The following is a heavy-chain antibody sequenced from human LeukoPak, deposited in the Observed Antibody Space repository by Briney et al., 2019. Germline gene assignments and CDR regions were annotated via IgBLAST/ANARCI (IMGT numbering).Heavy chain of an antibody. CDR3: ARERSSGWSRYYFDY. CDR2: IYYTGST. Sequence: PSETLSLTCTVSGGSISISNYYWGWIRQPPGKGLEWVANIYYTGSTYYNPSLKNRVTMSLDTSKNQFSLKLSSVTAADTAVYYCARERSSGWSRYYFDYWGQGTLVTVSS. V-gene: IGHV4-39*07. CDR1: GGSISISNYY. J-gene: IGHJ4*02. D-gene: IGHD6-19*01.